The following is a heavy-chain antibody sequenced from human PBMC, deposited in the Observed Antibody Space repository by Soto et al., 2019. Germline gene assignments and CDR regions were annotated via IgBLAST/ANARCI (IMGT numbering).Heavy chain of an antibody. V-gene: IGHV3-30*18. D-gene: IGHD3-3*01. CDR2: ISYDGSNK. J-gene: IGHJ4*02. CDR1: GFTFSSYG. CDR3: AKGTDDYDFWRLPDY. Sequence: GGSLRLSCAASGFTFSSYGMHWVRQAPGKGLEWVAVISYDGSNKYYADSVKGRFTISRDNSKNTLYLQMNSLRAEDTAVYYCAKGTDDYDFWRLPDYWGQGTLVTVSS.